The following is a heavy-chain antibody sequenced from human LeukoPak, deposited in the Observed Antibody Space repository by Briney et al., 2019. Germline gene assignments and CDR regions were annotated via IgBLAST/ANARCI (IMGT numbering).Heavy chain of an antibody. CDR2: IYSAGNT. J-gene: IGHJ4*02. CDR1: GFTVSTNY. Sequence: SGGSLRLSCAASGFTVSTNYMSWVRQAPGKGREWVSVIYSAGNTQYADSVKGRFIISRDSSKNTLYLQMNSLRAEDTAVYYCASLSPLYYDSSGDPYWGQGTLVTVSS. D-gene: IGHD3-22*01. V-gene: IGHV3-53*01. CDR3: ASLSPLYYDSSGDPY.